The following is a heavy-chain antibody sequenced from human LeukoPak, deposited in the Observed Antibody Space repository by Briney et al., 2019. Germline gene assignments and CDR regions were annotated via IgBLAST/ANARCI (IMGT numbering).Heavy chain of an antibody. D-gene: IGHD3-3*01. CDR3: AREGFGTIFGVVIYAFDI. CDR2: IYYSGST. Sequence: SQTLSLTCTVSGGSISSYYWSWIRQPPGKGLEWIGYIYYSGSTNYNPSLKSRVTISVDTSKNQFSLKLSSVTAADTAVYYCAREGFGTIFGVVIYAFDIWGQGTMVTVSS. J-gene: IGHJ3*02. CDR1: GGSISSYY. V-gene: IGHV4-59*01.